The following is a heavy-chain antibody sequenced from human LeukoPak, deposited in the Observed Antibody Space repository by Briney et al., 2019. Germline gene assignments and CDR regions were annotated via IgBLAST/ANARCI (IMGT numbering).Heavy chain of an antibody. CDR2: INPNSGGT. J-gene: IGHJ4*02. Sequence: VAPVKVSCXASGYTFTGYYMHWVRQAPGQGLEWMGRINPNSGGTNYAQKFQGRVTMTRDTSISTAYMELSRLRSDDTAVYYCARDLEYSSSDYWGQGTLVTVSS. CDR1: GYTFTGYY. CDR3: ARDLEYSSSDY. V-gene: IGHV1-2*06. D-gene: IGHD6-6*01.